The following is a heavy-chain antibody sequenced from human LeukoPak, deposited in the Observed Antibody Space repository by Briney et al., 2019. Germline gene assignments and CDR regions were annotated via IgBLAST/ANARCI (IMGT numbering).Heavy chain of an antibody. CDR3: ARVAGSNY. CDR1: GYTFTSYD. Sequence: ASVKVSCKASGYTFTSYDINWVRQATGQGLEWMGWTNPNSGNTGYAQKFQGSLTITRRTSISTAYMELGSLRSEDTAVYYCARVAGSNYWGQGTLVTVSS. D-gene: IGHD6-19*01. J-gene: IGHJ4*02. V-gene: IGHV1-8*01. CDR2: TNPNSGNT.